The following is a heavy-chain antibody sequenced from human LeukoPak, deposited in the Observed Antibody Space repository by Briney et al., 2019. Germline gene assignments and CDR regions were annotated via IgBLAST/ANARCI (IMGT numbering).Heavy chain of an antibody. J-gene: IGHJ6*02. V-gene: IGHV4-31*03. CDR2: IYYGGST. CDR3: ARAPQYYDILTGYYNDYYYGMDV. CDR1: GGSISSGGYY. Sequence: SETLSLTCTVSGGSISSGGYYWSWIRQHPGKGLEWIGYIYYGGSTYYNPSLKSRVTISVDTSKNQFSLKLSSVTAADTAVYYCARAPQYYDILTGYYNDYYYGMDVWGQGTTVTVSS. D-gene: IGHD3-9*01.